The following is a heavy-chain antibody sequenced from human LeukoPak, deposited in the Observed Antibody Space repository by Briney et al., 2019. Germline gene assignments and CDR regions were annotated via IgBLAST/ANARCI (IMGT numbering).Heavy chain of an antibody. V-gene: IGHV3-48*03. CDR3: VRGPRSYGDYFDY. Sequence: GGSLRLSCAASRFTFSSYEMDWVRQAPGEGLEWVSYISSSATTILYADSVKGRFTISRDNAKNSLYLQMNSLRAEDTAIYYCVRGPRSYGDYFDYWGQGTLVTVSS. CDR1: RFTFSSYE. D-gene: IGHD4-17*01. CDR2: ISSSATTI. J-gene: IGHJ4*02.